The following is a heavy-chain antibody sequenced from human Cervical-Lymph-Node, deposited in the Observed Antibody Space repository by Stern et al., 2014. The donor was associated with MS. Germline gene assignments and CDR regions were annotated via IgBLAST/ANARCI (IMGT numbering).Heavy chain of an antibody. D-gene: IGHD6-19*01. J-gene: IGHJ6*02. CDR2: INPNSGGT. CDR1: GYTFTAYY. CDR3: AREFDSGGWPLQYYYGMDV. Sequence: VQLVESGAEVKKPGASVKVSCKASGYTFTAYYIHWVRQAPGQGLEWMGRINPNSGGTNYAQKFQGRVTMTRDTSISTAYMDLSRLRPDDTAVYYCAREFDSGGWPLQYYYGMDVWGQGTTVTVSS. V-gene: IGHV1-2*06.